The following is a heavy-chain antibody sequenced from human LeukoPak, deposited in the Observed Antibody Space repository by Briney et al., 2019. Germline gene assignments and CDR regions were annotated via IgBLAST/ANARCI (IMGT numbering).Heavy chain of an antibody. CDR1: GFTVSSNY. Sequence: PGGSLRLSCAASGFTVSSNYMSWVRQAPGKGLEWVSVIYSGGSIYYADSVKGRFTISRDNSKNTLYLQMNSLRAEDTAVYYCAAPGRYCSGGSCSTVKYFQHWGQGTLVTVSS. J-gene: IGHJ1*01. V-gene: IGHV3-66*01. CDR2: IYSGGSI. D-gene: IGHD2-15*01. CDR3: AAPGRYCSGGSCSTVKYFQH.